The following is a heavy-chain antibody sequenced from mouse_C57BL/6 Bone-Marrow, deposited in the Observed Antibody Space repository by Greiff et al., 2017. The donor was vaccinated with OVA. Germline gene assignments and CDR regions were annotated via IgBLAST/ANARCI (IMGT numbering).Heavy chain of an antibody. CDR2: INPNYGTT. D-gene: IGHD1-1*01. Sequence: LVESGPELVKPGASVKISCKASGYSFTDYNMNWVKQSNGKSLEWIGVINPNYGTTSYNQKFKGKATLTVDQSSSTAYMQLNSLTSEDSAVYYCARRGTTVVARAMDYWGQGTSVTVSS. V-gene: IGHV1-39*01. CDR3: ARRGTTVVARAMDY. CDR1: GYSFTDYN. J-gene: IGHJ4*01.